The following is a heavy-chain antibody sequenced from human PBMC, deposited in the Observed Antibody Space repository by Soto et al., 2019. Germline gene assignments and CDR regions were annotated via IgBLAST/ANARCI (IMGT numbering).Heavy chain of an antibody. J-gene: IGHJ4*02. CDR2: TSGSGGRT. D-gene: IGHD6-13*01. CDR3: AMGLAAAGPFDY. CDR1: GFTFRSSA. V-gene: IGHV3-23*01. Sequence: LRLSCAAAGFTFRSSAMSWVRQAPGKGLEWVSVTSGSGGRTYNTDSVKGRFTISRDNSKNTMYLQMNSLRAEDTAVYYCAMGLAAAGPFDYWGQGTLVTVSS.